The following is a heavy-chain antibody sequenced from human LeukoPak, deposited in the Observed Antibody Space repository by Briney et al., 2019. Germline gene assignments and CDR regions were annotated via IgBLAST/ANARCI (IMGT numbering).Heavy chain of an antibody. J-gene: IGHJ6*04. CDR1: GFTFSSYE. CDR2: ISSSGSTI. CDR3: AREFGELRSYGMDV. V-gene: IGHV3-48*03. Sequence: GGSLRLSCAASGFTFSSYEMNWVRQAPGKGLEWVSYISSSGSTIYYADSVKGRFTISRDNAKNSLYLQMNSLRAEDTAVYYCAREFGELRSYGMDVWGKGTTATVSS. D-gene: IGHD3-10*01.